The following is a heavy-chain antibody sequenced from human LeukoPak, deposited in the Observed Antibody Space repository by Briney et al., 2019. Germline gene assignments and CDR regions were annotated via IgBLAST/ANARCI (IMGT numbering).Heavy chain of an antibody. D-gene: IGHD3-22*01. V-gene: IGHV3-23*01. CDR3: AKDSGDSSGYYPIFDY. CDR1: GFTFSSYA. J-gene: IGHJ4*02. Sequence: PGGSLRLSCAASGFTFSSYAMSWVRQAPGKGLEWVSAISGSGGSTYYADSVKGRFTISRDNSKNTLYLQMNNLRAEDTAVYYCAKDSGDSSGYYPIFDYWGQGTLVTVSS. CDR2: ISGSGGST.